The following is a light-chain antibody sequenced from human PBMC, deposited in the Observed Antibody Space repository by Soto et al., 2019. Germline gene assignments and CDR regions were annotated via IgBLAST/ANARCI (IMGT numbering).Light chain of an antibody. CDR3: QQRSNWPPIT. CDR2: DAS. CDR1: QSVSSN. J-gene: IGKJ5*01. Sequence: EIVMTQSPATLSVSPGERATRSCRASQSVSSNLAWYQQKPGQAPSLLIYDASSRATGIPARFSGSGSGTDFTLTISSLEPEDFAVYYCQQRSNWPPITFGQGTRLENK. V-gene: IGKV3-11*01.